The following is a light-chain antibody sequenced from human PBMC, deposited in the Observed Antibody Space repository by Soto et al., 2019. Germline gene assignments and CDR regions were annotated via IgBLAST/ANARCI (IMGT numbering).Light chain of an antibody. V-gene: IGKV3-15*01. CDR3: QQDNNWPRT. J-gene: IGKJ1*01. CDR2: GAS. CDR1: QSVSSN. Sequence: EIVMTQSPATLSVSPGERATLSCRASQSVSSNLARYQQKPGQAPRLLIYGASTRATGIPARFSVSGSGTEFTLTISSLQSEDFAVYYCQQDNNWPRTFGQGNKVESK.